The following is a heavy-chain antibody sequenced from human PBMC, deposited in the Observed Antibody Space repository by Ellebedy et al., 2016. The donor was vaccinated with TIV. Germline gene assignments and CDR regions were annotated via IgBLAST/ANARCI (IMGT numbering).Heavy chain of an antibody. D-gene: IGHD5-12*01. CDR2: IYYRGTT. V-gene: IGHV4-30-4*01. CDR3: ARSPIVGSINGAFDI. J-gene: IGHJ3*02. CDR1: GGSISNGAYS. Sequence: SETLSLTCTVSGGSISNGAYSWSWIRQPPGKSLEWLGYIYYRGTTYYSSSLKSRVTISVDTSTNQFSLKLTSMTDADTAVYYCARSPIVGSINGAFDIWGQGTMVTVSS.